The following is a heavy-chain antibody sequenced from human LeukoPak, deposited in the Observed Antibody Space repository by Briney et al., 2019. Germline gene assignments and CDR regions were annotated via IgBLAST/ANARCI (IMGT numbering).Heavy chain of an antibody. J-gene: IGHJ4*02. CDR2: IVGSSSNI. CDR3: ATDSPETAAFDY. CDR1: GFSFSTYS. Sequence: GGSLRLSCTASGFSFSTYSMNWVRQAPGKGLEWVSYIVGSSSNIYYADSVKGRFTISRDNAKNSLYLQMDSLRAEDTAVYYCATDSPETAAFDYWGQGTLVTVSP. D-gene: IGHD1-1*01. V-gene: IGHV3-48*04.